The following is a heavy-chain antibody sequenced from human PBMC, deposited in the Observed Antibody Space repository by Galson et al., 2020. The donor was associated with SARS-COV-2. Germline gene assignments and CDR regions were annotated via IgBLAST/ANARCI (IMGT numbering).Heavy chain of an antibody. CDR2: ISYDGSNK. CDR3: ARARSGGYWDAFDI. V-gene: IGHV3-30*04. Sequence: GGSLRLSCAASGFTFSSYAMHWVRQAPGKGLEWVADISYDGSNKSYADSVKGRFTISRDNSKNTLYLQMNSLGAEDTAVYYCARARSGGYWDAFDIWGQGTMVTVSS. D-gene: IGHD2-15*01. CDR1: GFTFSSYA. J-gene: IGHJ3*02.